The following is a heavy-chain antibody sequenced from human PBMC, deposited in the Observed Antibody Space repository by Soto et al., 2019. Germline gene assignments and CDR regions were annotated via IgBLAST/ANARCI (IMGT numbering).Heavy chain of an antibody. CDR1: GFTFSSYG. D-gene: IGHD2-15*01. CDR2: ISYDGSNK. Sequence: GGSLRLSCAASGFTFSSYGMHWVRQAPGKGLEWVAVISYDGSNKYYADSVKGRFTISRDNSKNTLYLQMNSLRAEDTAVYYCAKDRRTFVGVVAATRYYYGMDVWGQGTTVTVSS. J-gene: IGHJ6*02. CDR3: AKDRRTFVGVVAATRYYYGMDV. V-gene: IGHV3-30*18.